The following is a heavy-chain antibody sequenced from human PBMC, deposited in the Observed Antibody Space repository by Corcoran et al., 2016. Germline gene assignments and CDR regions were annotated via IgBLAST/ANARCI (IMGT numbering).Heavy chain of an antibody. CDR1: GFPFSVYG. CDR2: IWSDGTNK. J-gene: IGHJ4*02. D-gene: IGHD6-19*01. CDR3: AGDPPNSGGAFAH. V-gene: IGHV3-33*01. Sequence: QVQLVESGGGVVQPGRSLRLSCTASGFPFSVYGMHWVRQAPGKELEWVAFIWSDGTNKYYTDSVKGRFTISRDNFKNTLYLQMNSRRVEDTAVYYCAGDPPNSGGAFAHWGQGTLVTVSS.